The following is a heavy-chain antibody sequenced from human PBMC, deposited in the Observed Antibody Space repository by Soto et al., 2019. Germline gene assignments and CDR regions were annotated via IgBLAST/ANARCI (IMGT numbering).Heavy chain of an antibody. CDR3: ARLAVVTSDAFDI. Sequence: PGEALKISCKGSGYSFTSYWISWVRQMPGKGLEWMGRIDPSDSYTNYSPSFQGHVTISADKSISTAYLQWSSLKASDTAMYYCARLAVVTSDAFDIWGQGTMVTVSS. CDR1: GYSFTSYW. J-gene: IGHJ3*02. D-gene: IGHD2-21*02. V-gene: IGHV5-10-1*01. CDR2: IDPSDSYT.